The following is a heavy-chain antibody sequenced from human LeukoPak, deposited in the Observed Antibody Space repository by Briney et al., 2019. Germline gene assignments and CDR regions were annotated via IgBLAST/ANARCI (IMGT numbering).Heavy chain of an antibody. V-gene: IGHV3-30*03. Sequence: GGSLRLSCEASGFSLSDYGMNWARQAPGKGLEWVTIISVDGDNKHSADSVKGRFSISRDNSKSTLYLEMHSLRPEDTAVYYCARAGGAAFALWGLGTLVTVSS. CDR2: ISVDGDNK. J-gene: IGHJ4*02. D-gene: IGHD3-3*02. CDR1: GFSLSDYG. CDR3: ARAGGAAFAL.